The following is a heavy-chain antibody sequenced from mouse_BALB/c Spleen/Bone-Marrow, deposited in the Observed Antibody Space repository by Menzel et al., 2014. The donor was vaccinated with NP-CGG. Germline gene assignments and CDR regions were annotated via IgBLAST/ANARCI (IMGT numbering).Heavy chain of an antibody. CDR3: AGFAIPKEEGYYYPKDY. D-gene: IGHD1-2*01. V-gene: IGHV14-3*02. CDR2: IDPANGNT. CDR1: GFNIKDTY. Sequence: EVQRVESGAELVKPGASVKLFCTASGFNIKDTYMHWVKQRPEQGLEWIGRIDPANGNTKYDPKFQGKATITADTSSNTAYLQLSSLTYEDTDVYDCAGFAIPKEEGYYYPKDYKRQAPSDTDS. J-gene: IGHJ4*01.